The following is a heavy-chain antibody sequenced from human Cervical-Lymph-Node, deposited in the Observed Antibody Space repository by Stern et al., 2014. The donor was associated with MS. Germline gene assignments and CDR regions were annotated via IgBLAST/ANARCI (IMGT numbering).Heavy chain of an antibody. J-gene: IGHJ4*02. Sequence: VQLVESGPGVEKPSGTLSLTCAVSGGTISNTNWRGGVRQPPGMRQEWIGEIYHSGTTNFSPSHRSRFTMSVEKSKNKFSMGLKSVAAADTAVYYCARVHSGYNWFDYWGQGTLVTVSS. D-gene: IGHD5-12*01. CDR1: GGTISNTNW. CDR3: ARVHSGYNWFDY. V-gene: IGHV4-4*02. CDR2: IYHSGTT.